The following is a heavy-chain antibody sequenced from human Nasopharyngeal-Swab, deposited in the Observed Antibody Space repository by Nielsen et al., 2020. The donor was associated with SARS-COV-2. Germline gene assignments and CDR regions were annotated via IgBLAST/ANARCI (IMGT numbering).Heavy chain of an antibody. CDR2: IYSGGSST. J-gene: IGHJ3*02. Sequence: GASLKISCAASGFTFSSYAMSWVRQAPGKGLEWVSVIYSGGSSTYYPGSVKGRFTISRENAKNSLYLQMNSLRAGDTAVYYCARGYDSSGYLRPIDAFDIWGQGTMVTVSS. CDR1: GFTFSSYA. CDR3: ARGYDSSGYLRPIDAFDI. D-gene: IGHD3-22*01. V-gene: IGHV3-23*03.